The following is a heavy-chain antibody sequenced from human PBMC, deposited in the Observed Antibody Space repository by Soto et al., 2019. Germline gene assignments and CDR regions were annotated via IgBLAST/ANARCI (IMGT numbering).Heavy chain of an antibody. D-gene: IGHD2-21*02. CDR3: ARRYIVVVTAEDYFDY. V-gene: IGHV4-34*01. CDR2: INHSGST. J-gene: IGHJ4*02. CDR1: GGSFSGYY. Sequence: SETLSLTCAVYGGSFSGYYWSWIRQPPGKGLEWIGEINHSGSTNYNPSLKSRVTISVDTSKNQFSLKLSSVTAADTAVYYCARRYIVVVTAEDYFDYWGQGTLVTVSS.